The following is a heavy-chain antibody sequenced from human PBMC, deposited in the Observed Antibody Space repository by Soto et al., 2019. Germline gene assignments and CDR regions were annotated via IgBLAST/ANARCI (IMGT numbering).Heavy chain of an antibody. Sequence: EVRLLESGGSLVQPGGSLRLSCAASGFTFSVDAMSWVRQAPGKRLEWVSGISGSGDSTHYADSVKGRFTVSRDNSKSMLYLQRNSLRAEDTAIYYCAKALYGGFTYWGQGTLVTVSS. CDR2: ISGSGDST. J-gene: IGHJ4*02. D-gene: IGHD3-10*01. CDR3: AKALYGGFTY. CDR1: GFTFSVDA. V-gene: IGHV3-23*01.